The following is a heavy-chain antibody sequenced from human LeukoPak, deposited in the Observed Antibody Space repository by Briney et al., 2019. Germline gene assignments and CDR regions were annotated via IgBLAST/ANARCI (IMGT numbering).Heavy chain of an antibody. D-gene: IGHD1-7*01. CDR2: ISGSGGST. CDR3: AKRRGLELLYYYYMDV. CDR1: GFTFSSYA. V-gene: IGHV3-23*01. J-gene: IGHJ6*03. Sequence: GGSLRLSCAASGFTFSSYAMSWVRQAPGKGLEWVSTISGSGGSTYYADSVKGRFTISRDNSKNTLYLQMNSLRAEDTAVYYCAKRRGLELLYYYYMDVWGKGTTVTVSS.